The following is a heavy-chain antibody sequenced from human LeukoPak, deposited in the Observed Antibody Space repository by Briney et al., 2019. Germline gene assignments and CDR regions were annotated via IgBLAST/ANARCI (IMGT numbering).Heavy chain of an antibody. CDR2: IIDRGEST. Sequence: GGSLRLSCAASGLTFSRYAMSRARQAPGKGLEWVSGIIDRGESTNYANIAKGRFTISRDNSNNTLYLQMNSLRAEDTAVYYCAKLGGQELHNYYVAVCGKGTTVAVSS. V-gene: IGHV3-23*01. J-gene: IGHJ6*03. CDR1: GLTFSRYA. CDR3: AKLGGQELHNYYVAV. D-gene: IGHD3-16*01.